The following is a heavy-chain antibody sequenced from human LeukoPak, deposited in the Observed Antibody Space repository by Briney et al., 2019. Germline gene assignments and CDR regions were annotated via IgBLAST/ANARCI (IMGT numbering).Heavy chain of an antibody. CDR3: ARDGNSGYAHYLYYGMDV. CDR2: ILYDGSNT. CDR1: GFPFSSFA. J-gene: IGHJ6*02. Sequence: GRSLRLSCAASGFPFSSFAMHWVRQAPGKGLDWVAVILYDGSNTYYADSVKGRFTISRDNSKNTLYLQMNSLGAEDTALCYCARDGNSGYAHYLYYGMDVWGQGTTVTVSS. D-gene: IGHD5-12*01. V-gene: IGHV3-30-3*01.